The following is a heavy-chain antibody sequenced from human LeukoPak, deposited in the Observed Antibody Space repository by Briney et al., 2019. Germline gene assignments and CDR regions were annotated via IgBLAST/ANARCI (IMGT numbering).Heavy chain of an antibody. D-gene: IGHD5-18*01. V-gene: IGHV3-23*01. Sequence: PGGSLRLSCAVSGFSYSSYAMSWVRQAPGKGLGAVSTISGSGDTYYVDSVKRRFTISRDNSKNTLYLQMNSLRAEDTAVYYCAKEGGYNYGYLDSWGQGTLVTVSS. CDR1: GFSYSSYA. J-gene: IGHJ4*02. CDR3: AKEGGYNYGYLDS. CDR2: ISGSGDT.